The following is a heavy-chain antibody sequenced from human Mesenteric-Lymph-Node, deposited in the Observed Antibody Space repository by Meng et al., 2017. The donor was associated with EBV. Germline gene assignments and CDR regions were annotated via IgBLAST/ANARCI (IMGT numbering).Heavy chain of an antibody. CDR2: IIPILGTT. CDR1: VDTFSNYG. Sequence: LAHSAAEVKKPGSSVKVSWKTSVDTFSNYGISWVRHAPGQGLEWMGGIIPILGTTNSAQKFRDRVTVPADESTTTAYMELTSLRLDDTAVYYCANHSTRWYVLNSWGQGTLVTVSS. D-gene: IGHD2-2*01. V-gene: IGHV1-69*01. J-gene: IGHJ5*01. CDR3: ANHSTRWYVLNS.